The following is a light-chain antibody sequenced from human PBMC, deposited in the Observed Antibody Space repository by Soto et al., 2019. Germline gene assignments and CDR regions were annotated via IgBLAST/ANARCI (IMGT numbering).Light chain of an antibody. J-gene: IGKJ4*01. V-gene: IGKV3-15*01. CDR1: QSVSNN. CDR3: QQYNNWPLT. Sequence: EIVMTQSPATLSVSPGESATLSCRASQSVSNNLAWYQQKPGQAPRLLIYGASARATGIPARFSGSGSGTEFTLTISSLQSEDVAVYYGQQYNNWPLTFGGGTKVEIK. CDR2: GAS.